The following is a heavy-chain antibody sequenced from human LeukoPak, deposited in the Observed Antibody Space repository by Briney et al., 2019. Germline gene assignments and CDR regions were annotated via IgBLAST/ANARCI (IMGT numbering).Heavy chain of an antibody. V-gene: IGHV3-11*06. Sequence: GGSLRLSCAASGFTFSDYYMSWIRQAPGKGLKWVSYISSSSSYTNYADSVKGRFTISRDNAKNSLYLQMNSLRAEDTAVYYCASLKEPWFGELIPNYWGQGTLVTVSS. CDR2: ISSSSSYT. CDR3: ASLKEPWFGELIPNY. CDR1: GFTFSDYY. J-gene: IGHJ4*02. D-gene: IGHD3-10*01.